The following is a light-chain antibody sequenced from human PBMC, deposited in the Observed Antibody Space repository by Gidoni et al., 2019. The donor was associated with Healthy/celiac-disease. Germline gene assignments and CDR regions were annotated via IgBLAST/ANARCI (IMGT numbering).Light chain of an antibody. CDR3: QQYNNWPPWT. V-gene: IGKV3-15*01. Sequence: EIVMTQSPATLSVSPGERATLSCRASQSVSSNLAWYQQKPGQSPRLLSYGASTRATGIPARVSGSGSGTEFTLIISSLQSEDFAVYYCQQYNNWPPWTFGQGTKVEIK. CDR1: QSVSSN. J-gene: IGKJ1*01. CDR2: GAS.